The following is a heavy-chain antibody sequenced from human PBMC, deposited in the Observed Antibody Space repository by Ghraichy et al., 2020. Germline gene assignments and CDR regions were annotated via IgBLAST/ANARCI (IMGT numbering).Heavy chain of an antibody. CDR3: AANGLLWFRDLYDAFDI. V-gene: IGHV3-23*01. D-gene: IGHD3-10*01. CDR1: GFTFSSYA. CDR2: ISGSGGST. Sequence: GGSLRLSCAASGFTFSSYAMSWVRQAPGKGLEWVSAISGSGGSTYYADSVKGRFTISRDNSKNTLYLQMNSLRAEDTAVYYCAANGLLWFRDLYDAFDIWGQWTMVTVSS. J-gene: IGHJ3*02.